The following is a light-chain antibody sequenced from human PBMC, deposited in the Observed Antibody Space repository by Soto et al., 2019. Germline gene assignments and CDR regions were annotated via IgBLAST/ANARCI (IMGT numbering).Light chain of an antibody. J-gene: IGLJ1*01. CDR3: GTWDSGLSAGGV. Sequence: QSVLTQPPSVSAAPGQKVLISCSGSSSNIGSNYVSWYQQLPGTAPKLLIYDNNKRPSGIPARSSGSKSGTSATLAIIGLQTGDEADYYCGTWDSGLSAGGVFGSGTKVTVL. CDR2: DNN. V-gene: IGLV1-51*01. CDR1: SSNIGSNY.